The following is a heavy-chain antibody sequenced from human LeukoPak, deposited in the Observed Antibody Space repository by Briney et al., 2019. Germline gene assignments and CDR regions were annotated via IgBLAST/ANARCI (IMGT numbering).Heavy chain of an antibody. Sequence: GGSLRLSCAVSGFTFSNYAIHWVRQAPGKGLEWVAAISNDGSISNKYYADSVKGRFTISRDNSKNTLYLQMNSLRAEDTAVYYCARDRFVRAFFDYWGQGTLVTVSS. J-gene: IGHJ4*02. D-gene: IGHD2-21*01. V-gene: IGHV3-30*04. CDR3: ARDRFVRAFFDY. CDR1: GFTFSNYA. CDR2: ISNDGSISNK.